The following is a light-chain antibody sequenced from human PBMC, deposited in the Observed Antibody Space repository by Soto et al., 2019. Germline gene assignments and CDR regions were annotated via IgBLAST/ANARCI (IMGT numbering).Light chain of an antibody. J-gene: IGKJ1*01. CDR3: QHYNSYSEA. CDR1: QTISSW. Sequence: IHMTQSASTLSGSVGYRVTIICRASQTISSWLAWYQQKPGKAPKLLIYKASTLKSGVPSRFSGSGSGTEFTLTISSLQTDDFATYYCQHYNSYSEAFGQGTKVDIK. CDR2: KAS. V-gene: IGKV1-5*03.